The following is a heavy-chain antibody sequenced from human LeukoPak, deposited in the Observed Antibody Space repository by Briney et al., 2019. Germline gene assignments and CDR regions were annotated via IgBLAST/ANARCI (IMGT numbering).Heavy chain of an antibody. CDR3: ARMAGVRYFDWLLQGMDV. J-gene: IGHJ6*02. D-gene: IGHD3-9*01. V-gene: IGHV1-69*04. CDR1: GGTFSSYA. CDR2: IIPILGIA. Sequence: GSAVKVSCKASGGTFSSYAISWVRQAPGQGLGWVGRIIPILGIANYAQKFQGRVTITADKSTSTAYMELSSLRSEDTAVYYCARMAGVRYFDWLLQGMDVWGQGTTVTVSS.